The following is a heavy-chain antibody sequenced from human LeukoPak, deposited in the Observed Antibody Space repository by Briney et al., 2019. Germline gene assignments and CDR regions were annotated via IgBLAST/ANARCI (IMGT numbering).Heavy chain of an antibody. V-gene: IGHV3-30*04. J-gene: IGHJ5*02. Sequence: PGGSLRLSCAASGFTFSSYAMHWVRQAPGKGLEWVAVISYDGSNKYYADSVKGRFTISRDNSKNTLYLQMNSLRAEDTAVYYCARDMDSPMVVTPHYYNWFDPWGQGTLVTVSS. CDR1: GFTFSSYA. CDR2: ISYDGSNK. CDR3: ARDMDSPMVVTPHYYNWFDP. D-gene: IGHD2-21*02.